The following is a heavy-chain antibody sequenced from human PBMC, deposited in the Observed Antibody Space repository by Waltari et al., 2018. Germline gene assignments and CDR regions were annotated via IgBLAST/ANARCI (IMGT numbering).Heavy chain of an antibody. CDR1: GASLSCYY. CDR3: TRGGNYDFWSHRPFVDP. V-gene: IGHV4-34*01. CDR2: ISHTGST. D-gene: IGHD3-3*01. Sequence: QVQLQQWGAGLLKPSETLSLTCAVYGASLSCYYWGWVRQPPGKGLEWIGQISHTGSTNYNPSLKSRVIISVHTSQNQFSLQLSSVTAADTALYFCTRGGNYDFWSHRPFVDPWGQGTLVTVSS. J-gene: IGHJ5*02.